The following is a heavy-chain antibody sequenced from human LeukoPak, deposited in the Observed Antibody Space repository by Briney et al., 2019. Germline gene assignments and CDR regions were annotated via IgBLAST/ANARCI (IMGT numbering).Heavy chain of an antibody. Sequence: ASVKVSCKASGGTFSSYAISWVRQAPGQGLEWMGRIIPIFGTANYAQKFQGRGTITADKSTSTAYMELSSLRSEDTAVYYCARVAQHGTAGVRGVMPYDYWGQGTLVTVSS. D-gene: IGHD3-10*01. CDR2: IIPIFGTA. CDR3: ARVAQHGTAGVRGVMPYDY. J-gene: IGHJ4*02. CDR1: GGTFSSYA. V-gene: IGHV1-69*06.